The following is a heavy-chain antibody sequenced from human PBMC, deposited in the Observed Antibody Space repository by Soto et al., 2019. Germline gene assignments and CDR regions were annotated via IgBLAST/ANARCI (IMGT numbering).Heavy chain of an antibody. J-gene: IGHJ4*02. Sequence: SETLSLTCAVSGGSISSGGYSWSWIRQPPGKGLEWIGYIYHSGSTYYNPSLKSRVTISVDRSKNQFSLKLSSVTAADTAVYYCARNTQLGYSGYPDYWGQGTLVTVSS. D-gene: IGHD5-12*01. V-gene: IGHV4-30-2*01. CDR2: IYHSGST. CDR1: GGSISSGGYS. CDR3: ARNTQLGYSGYPDY.